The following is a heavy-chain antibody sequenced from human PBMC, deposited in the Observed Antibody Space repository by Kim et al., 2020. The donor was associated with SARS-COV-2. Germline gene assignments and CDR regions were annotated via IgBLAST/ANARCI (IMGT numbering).Heavy chain of an antibody. CDR2: IWYDGSNK. J-gene: IGHJ4*02. V-gene: IGHV3-33*01. D-gene: IGHD1-20*01. CDR1: GFTFSSYG. Sequence: GGSLRLSCAASGFTFSSYGMHWVRQAPGKGLEWVAVIWYDGSNKYYADSVKGRFTISRDNSKNTLYLQMNSLRAEDTAVYYCARGPYPITGIEPFDYWGQGTLVTVSS. CDR3: ARGPYPITGIEPFDY.